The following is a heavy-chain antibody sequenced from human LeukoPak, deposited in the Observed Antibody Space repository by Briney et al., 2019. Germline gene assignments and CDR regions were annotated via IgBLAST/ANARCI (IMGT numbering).Heavy chain of an antibody. CDR1: GYTFTGYY. CDR3: ARESMGFVVVPAAIWPPPLEIDP. J-gene: IGHJ5*02. D-gene: IGHD2-2*01. V-gene: IGHV1-2*02. Sequence: GASVKVSCKASGYTFTGYYMHWVRQAPGQGLEWMGWINPNSGGTNYAQRFQGRVTMTRDTSISTAYMELSRLRSDDTAVYYCARESMGFVVVPAAIWPPPLEIDPWGQGTLVTVSS. CDR2: INPNSGGT.